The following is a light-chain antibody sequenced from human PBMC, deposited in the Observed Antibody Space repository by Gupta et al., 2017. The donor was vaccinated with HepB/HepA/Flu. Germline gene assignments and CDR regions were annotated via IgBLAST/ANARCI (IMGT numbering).Light chain of an antibody. CDR1: QRVTSIY. V-gene: IGKV3-20*01. J-gene: IGKJ2*04. CDR2: GAS. Sequence: EVVLTQSPGPLSVSPEERATLSCRASQRVTSIYLAWYQQKPGQAPRLLIYGASSRATGIPDRFSGSGSGTDFTLTVSRLEPEDFGVYYCQQAGSFGQGTKLEIK. CDR3: QQAGS.